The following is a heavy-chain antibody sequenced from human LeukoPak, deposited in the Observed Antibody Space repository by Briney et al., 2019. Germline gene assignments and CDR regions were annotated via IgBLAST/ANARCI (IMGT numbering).Heavy chain of an antibody. J-gene: IGHJ3*02. Sequence: GASVTVSCKASGYTFTIYYMHWVRQAPGQGLEWMGIINPSGGSTSYAQKFQGRVTMTRDMSTSTVYMELSSLRSEDTAVYYCARGRNYYDSSGYYQRIVLAFDIWGQGTMVTVSS. D-gene: IGHD3-22*01. CDR1: GYTFTIYY. CDR2: INPSGGST. CDR3: ARGRNYYDSSGYYQRIVLAFDI. V-gene: IGHV1-46*01.